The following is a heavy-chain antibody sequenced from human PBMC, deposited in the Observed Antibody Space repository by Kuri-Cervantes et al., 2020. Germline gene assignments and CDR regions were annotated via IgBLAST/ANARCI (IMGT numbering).Heavy chain of an antibody. V-gene: IGHV1-46*01. CDR2: INPSGGNT. J-gene: IGHJ5*02. CDR1: GYTFTSYY. CDR3: ARGGDGDGYSSSYNWFDP. Sequence: ASVKVSCKASGYTFTSYYVHRVRQAPGQGLEWMVIINPSGGNTSYAQKFQGRVTMTRDTSTITVYMGLSSLRSEDTSVYYCARGGDGDGYSSSYNWFDPWGQGTLVTVSS. D-gene: IGHD6-13*01.